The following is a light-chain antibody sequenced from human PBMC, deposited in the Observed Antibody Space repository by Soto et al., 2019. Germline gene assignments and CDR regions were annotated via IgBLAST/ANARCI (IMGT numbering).Light chain of an antibody. J-gene: IGLJ1*01. Sequence: VLTQPPSGSVSPGQSVTLSCPRTSSDFGGYNYVSWYQQHPGKAPKLMIYEVSKRPSGVPDRFSGSKSGNTASLTVSGLQAEDEADYYCSSYAGSNILYVFGTGTKVTVL. CDR3: SSYAGSNILYV. V-gene: IGLV2-8*01. CDR1: SSDFGGYNY. CDR2: EVS.